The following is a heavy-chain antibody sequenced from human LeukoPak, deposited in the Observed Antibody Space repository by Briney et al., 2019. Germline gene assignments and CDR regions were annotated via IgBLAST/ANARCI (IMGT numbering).Heavy chain of an antibody. CDR2: MNPNNGNA. D-gene: IGHD3-10*01. V-gene: IGHV1-8*01. CDR3: VRDGEGVAISVNYWFDP. CDR1: GFTFTSYD. J-gene: IGHJ5*02. Sequence: ASVKVSCKASGFTFTSYDINWVRQASGQGLEWMGWMNPNNGNAGYAQKFQGRVTMTRDTSISTAYMELRGLRSEDTAVYYCVRDGEGVAISVNYWFDPWGQGTLVTVSS.